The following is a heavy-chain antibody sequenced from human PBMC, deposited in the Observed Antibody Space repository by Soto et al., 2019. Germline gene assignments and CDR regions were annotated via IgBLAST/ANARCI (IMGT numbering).Heavy chain of an antibody. Sequence: GGSLRLSCAASGFTFSSYGMHWVRQAPGKGLEWVAVISYDGSNKYYADSVKGRFTISRDNSKNTLYLQMNSLRAEDTAVYYCAKDRGSSSKYYYGMDVWGQGTKVTVSS. CDR1: GFTFSSYG. J-gene: IGHJ6*02. CDR2: ISYDGSNK. CDR3: AKDRGSSSKYYYGMDV. D-gene: IGHD6-6*01. V-gene: IGHV3-30*18.